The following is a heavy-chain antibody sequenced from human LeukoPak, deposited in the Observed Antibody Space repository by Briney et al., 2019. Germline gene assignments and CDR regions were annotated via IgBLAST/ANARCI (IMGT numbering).Heavy chain of an antibody. J-gene: IGHJ4*02. CDR1: GFTFGRYW. CDR3: TSKQDY. V-gene: IGHV3-74*01. CDR2: ISTDGSSS. Sequence: QPGGSLRLSCAASGFTFGRYWMHWLRQGPGEGLVWVSRISTDGSSSTYADSVKGRFTISRDNAKNTLYLQMNSLRAEDTAVYYCTSKQDYWGQGTLVTVSS.